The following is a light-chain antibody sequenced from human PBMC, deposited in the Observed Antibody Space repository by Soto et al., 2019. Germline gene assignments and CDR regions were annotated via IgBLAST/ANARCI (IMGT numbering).Light chain of an antibody. CDR2: AAS. CDR1: QGLSRD. CDR3: QQLNSYPIT. V-gene: IGKV1-9*01. J-gene: IGKJ5*01. Sequence: DIPLTQSPSFLSASLGERVTITCRASQGLSRDLAWYQQKPGKAPKLLIYAASTLQSGVPSRFSGSGSGTEFTLTISSLQPEDFATYYCQQLNSYPITFGQGTRLEIK.